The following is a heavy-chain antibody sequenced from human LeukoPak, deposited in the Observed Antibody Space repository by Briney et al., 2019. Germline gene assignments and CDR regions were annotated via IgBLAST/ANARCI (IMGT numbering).Heavy chain of an antibody. V-gene: IGHV1-8*02. CDR1: GHTFTSYD. Sequence: ASVKVSCKASGHTFTSYDINWVRQATGQGLEWMGWMNPNSGNTGYAQKLQGRVTMTTDTSTSTAYMELRSLRSDDTAVYYCARDVDSSSSSPDYWGQGTLVTVSS. CDR2: MNPNSGNT. J-gene: IGHJ4*02. D-gene: IGHD6-6*01. CDR3: ARDVDSSSSSPDY.